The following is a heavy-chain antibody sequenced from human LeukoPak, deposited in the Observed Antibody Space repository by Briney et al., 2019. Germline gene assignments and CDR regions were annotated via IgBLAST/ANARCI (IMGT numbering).Heavy chain of an antibody. D-gene: IGHD3-22*01. CDR2: ISYDGSNK. CDR1: GFTFSSYG. CDR3: AKGLRYYESSGYSDY. V-gene: IGHV3-30*18. Sequence: GGSLRLSCAASGFTFSSYGMHWVRHAPGKGLEWVAVISYDGSNKYYADSVKGRFTISRDNSKNTLYLQMNRLRAEDTAVCYCAKGLRYYESSGYSDYWGQGTLVTVSS. J-gene: IGHJ4*02.